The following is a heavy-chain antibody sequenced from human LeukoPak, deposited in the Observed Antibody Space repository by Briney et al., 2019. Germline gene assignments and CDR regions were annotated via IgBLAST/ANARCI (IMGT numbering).Heavy chain of an antibody. D-gene: IGHD6-13*01. CDR1: GFTFSSYG. CDR3: AKAQQLIRLFDY. CDR2: IWYDGSNK. Sequence: GGSLRLSCAASGFTFSSYGMHWVRQAPGKGLEWVAVIWYDGSNKYYADSVKGRFTISRDNSKNTLYLEMNSLRAEDTAVYYCAKAQQLIRLFDYWGQGTLVTVSS. V-gene: IGHV3-30*02. J-gene: IGHJ4*02.